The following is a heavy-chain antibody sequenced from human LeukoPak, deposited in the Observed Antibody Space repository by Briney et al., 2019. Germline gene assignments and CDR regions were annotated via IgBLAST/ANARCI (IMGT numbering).Heavy chain of an antibody. Sequence: ASVKVSCKASGGTFSSYAISWVRQAPGQGLEWMGRIIPILGIANYAQKFQGRVTITADKSTSTAYMELSSVTAADTAVYYCARGGYLTHGVNRLVKYAFDIWGQGTMVTVSS. CDR1: GGTFSSYA. D-gene: IGHD2-8*01. CDR3: ARGGYLTHGVNRLVKYAFDI. CDR2: IIPILGIA. V-gene: IGHV1-69*04. J-gene: IGHJ3*02.